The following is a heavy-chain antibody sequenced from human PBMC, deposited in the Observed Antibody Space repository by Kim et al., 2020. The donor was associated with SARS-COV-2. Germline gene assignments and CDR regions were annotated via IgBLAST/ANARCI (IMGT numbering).Heavy chain of an antibody. CDR3: ARVHSGSYQFYYYYYGMDV. Sequence: GRFTISSDNAKNTLYLQMNSLRAEDTAVYYCARVHSGSYQFYYYYYGMDVWGQGTTVTVSS. D-gene: IGHD1-26*01. V-gene: IGHV3-74*01. J-gene: IGHJ6*02.